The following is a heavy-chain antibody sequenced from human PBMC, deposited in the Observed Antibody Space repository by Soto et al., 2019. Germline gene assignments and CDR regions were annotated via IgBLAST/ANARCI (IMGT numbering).Heavy chain of an antibody. CDR1: GFTVSSNY. J-gene: IGHJ4*02. Sequence: EVQLVESGGGLVQPGGSLRLSCAASGFTVSSNYMSWVRQAPGKGLEWVSVIYSGGSTYYADSVKGRFTISRDSSKNTVYLQMNSVRAEDTAVYYCAGDSFDYGDYGFDYWGQGTLVTVSS. CDR2: IYSGGST. D-gene: IGHD4-17*01. V-gene: IGHV3-66*01. CDR3: AGDSFDYGDYGFDY.